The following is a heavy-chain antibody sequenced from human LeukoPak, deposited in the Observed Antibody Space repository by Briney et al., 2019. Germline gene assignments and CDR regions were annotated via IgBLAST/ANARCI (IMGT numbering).Heavy chain of an antibody. J-gene: IGHJ6*02. Sequence: PAGSLRLSCAASGFTFSDYYMSWIRQAPGKGLEWDSYISSSGSTIYYADSVKGRFTISRDNAKNSLYLQMNSLRAEDTAVYYCASPTAPYYYYGMDVGPQGTGVTVS. CDR3: ASPTAPYYYYGMDV. D-gene: IGHD2-21*02. V-gene: IGHV3-11*01. CDR2: ISSSGSTI. CDR1: GFTFSDYY.